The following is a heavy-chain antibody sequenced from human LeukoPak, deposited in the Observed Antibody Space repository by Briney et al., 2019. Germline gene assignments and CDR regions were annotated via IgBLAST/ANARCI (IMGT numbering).Heavy chain of an antibody. V-gene: IGHV3-21*01. CDR1: GFTFSSYA. D-gene: IGHD3-10*01. CDR2: ISSSSSYI. J-gene: IGHJ4*02. Sequence: GGSLRLSCAASGFTFSSYAMSWIRQAPGKGLEWVSSISSSSSYIYYADSVKGRFTISRDNAKNSLYLQMNSLRAEDTAVYYCARDRRAGYFDYWGQGTLATVSS. CDR3: ARDRRAGYFDY.